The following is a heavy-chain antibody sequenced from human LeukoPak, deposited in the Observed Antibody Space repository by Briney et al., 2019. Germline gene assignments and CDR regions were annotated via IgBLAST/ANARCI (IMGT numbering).Heavy chain of an antibody. Sequence: GGSLRLSCAASGFTFSSYSMNWVRQAPGKGLEWVSSISSSSYIYYADPVKGRFTISRDNAKNSLYLQMNSLRAEDTAVYYCARVSFSGWSFDYWGQGTLVTVSS. D-gene: IGHD6-19*01. J-gene: IGHJ4*02. CDR1: GFTFSSYS. CDR3: ARVSFSGWSFDY. CDR2: ISSSSYI. V-gene: IGHV3-21*01.